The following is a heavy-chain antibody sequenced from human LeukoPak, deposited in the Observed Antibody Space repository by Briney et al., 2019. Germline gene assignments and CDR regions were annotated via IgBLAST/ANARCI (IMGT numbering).Heavy chain of an antibody. D-gene: IGHD2-2*02. CDR2: ISSSSSTI. CDR1: GFTFSSYS. J-gene: IGHJ6*03. V-gene: IGHV3-48*01. Sequence: GGSLRLSCAASGFTFSSYSMNWVRQAPGKGLEWVSYISSSSSTIYYADSVKGRFTISRDNAKNSLYLQMNSLRAEDTAVYYCARDGGYTDYYYYYMDVWGKGTTVTVSS. CDR3: ARDGGYTDYYYYYMDV.